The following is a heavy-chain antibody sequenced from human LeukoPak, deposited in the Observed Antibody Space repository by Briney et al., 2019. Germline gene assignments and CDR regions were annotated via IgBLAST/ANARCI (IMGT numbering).Heavy chain of an antibody. Sequence: SETLSLTCAVYGGSFSGYYWSWIRQPPGKGLEWIGEINHSGSTNYNASLKSRVTISVDTSKNQFSLKLSSVTAADTAVYYCARYRGNSNGGFDPWGQGTLVTVSS. J-gene: IGHJ5*02. V-gene: IGHV4-34*01. CDR1: GGSFSGYY. CDR3: ARYRGNSNGGFDP. CDR2: INHSGST. D-gene: IGHD4-23*01.